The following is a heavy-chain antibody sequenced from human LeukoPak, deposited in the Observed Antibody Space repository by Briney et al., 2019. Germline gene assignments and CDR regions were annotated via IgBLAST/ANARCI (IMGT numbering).Heavy chain of an antibody. CDR3: ARSPLEVVPAPFDY. V-gene: IGHV4-61*08. CDR2: IYYSGST. J-gene: IGHJ4*02. Sequence: SETLSLTCTVSGGSIRSADCYWSWIRQPPGKGLEWIGYIYYSGSTNYNPSLKSRVTISVDTSKNQFSLKLSSVTAADTAVYYSARSPLEVVPAPFDYWGQGTLVTVSS. CDR1: GGSIRSADCY. D-gene: IGHD2-2*01.